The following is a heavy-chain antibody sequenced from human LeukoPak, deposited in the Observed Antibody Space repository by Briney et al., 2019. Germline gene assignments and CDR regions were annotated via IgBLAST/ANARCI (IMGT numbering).Heavy chain of an antibody. CDR3: ARHGYGDSQNAFDI. Sequence: SETLSLTCTVSGGSISSYYWSWIRQPPGKGLEWIGYIYYSGSTNYNPSLKSRLTISVDTSKNQFSLKLTSVTAADTAVYYCARHGYGDSQNAFDIWGQGTMVTVSS. V-gene: IGHV4-59*08. D-gene: IGHD4-17*01. CDR1: GGSISSYY. J-gene: IGHJ3*02. CDR2: IYYSGST.